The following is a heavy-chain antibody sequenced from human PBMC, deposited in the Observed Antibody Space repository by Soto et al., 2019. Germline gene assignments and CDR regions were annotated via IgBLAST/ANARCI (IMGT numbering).Heavy chain of an antibody. CDR2: ISGSGGST. CDR1: GFTFSSYA. CDR3: AKDRISYFDY. Sequence: GGSLRLSCAASGFTFSSYAMSWVRQAPGKGLEWVSVISGSGGSTYYADSVKGRFTISRDNSKNTLYLQMNSLRAEDTAVYHCAKDRISYFDYWGQGTLVTVSS. V-gene: IGHV3-23*01. J-gene: IGHJ4*02.